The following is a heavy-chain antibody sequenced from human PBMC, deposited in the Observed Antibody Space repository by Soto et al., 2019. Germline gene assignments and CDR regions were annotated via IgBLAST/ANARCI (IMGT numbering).Heavy chain of an antibody. Sequence: QVQLVESGGGVVQPGRSLRLSCAASGFTFSRYAMHWVRQAPGKGLEWVAVVSTDGRDTHYVDSVRGRFTISRDNSKSTLYLQMNSLRPEGTAVYYCAKDLTLGAADSYFDQWGQGTLVTVSS. J-gene: IGHJ4*02. CDR1: GFTFSRYA. V-gene: IGHV3-30*18. D-gene: IGHD6-13*01. CDR2: VSTDGRDT. CDR3: AKDLTLGAADSYFDQ.